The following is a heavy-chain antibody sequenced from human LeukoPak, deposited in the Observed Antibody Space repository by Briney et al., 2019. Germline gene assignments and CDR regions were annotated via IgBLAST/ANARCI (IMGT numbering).Heavy chain of an antibody. J-gene: IGHJ4*02. Sequence: PSETLSLTCTVSGGSISSGGYSWSWIRQPPGKGLVWIGYIYHSGSAYYNPSLKSRVTISVDRSKNQFSLKLSSVTAADTAVYYCARVLSSGWSPHFDYWGQGTLDTVSS. V-gene: IGHV4-30-2*01. CDR2: IYHSGSA. CDR1: GGSISSGGYS. D-gene: IGHD6-19*01. CDR3: ARVLSSGWSPHFDY.